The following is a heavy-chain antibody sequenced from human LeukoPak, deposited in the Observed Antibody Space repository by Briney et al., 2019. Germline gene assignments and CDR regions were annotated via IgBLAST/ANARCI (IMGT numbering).Heavy chain of an antibody. Sequence: GGSLRLSCAASGFTFSSYEMNWVRQARVKGLEWVSYISSSGSTIYYADSVKGRFTISRDNAKNSLYLQMNSLRAEDTAVYYCARSPMGPMYCYDYWGQGTLVTVSS. D-gene: IGHD3-10*01. CDR3: ARSPMGPMYCYDY. CDR2: ISSSGSTI. J-gene: IGHJ4*02. CDR1: GFTFSSYE. V-gene: IGHV3-48*03.